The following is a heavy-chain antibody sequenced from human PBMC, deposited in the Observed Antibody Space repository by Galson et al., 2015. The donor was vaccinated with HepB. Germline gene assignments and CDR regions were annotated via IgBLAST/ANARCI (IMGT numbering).Heavy chain of an antibody. CDR3: VRARSDRYFDS. Sequence: SLRLSCAASGFTFRNHGMHWVRQAPGKGLEWVAVIWYDGSNKYYADSVKGRFTIFRDNSKNTLYLQMNSLRAEDTAVYYCVRARSDRYFDSWGQGTLATVSS. CDR2: IWYDGSNK. D-gene: IGHD1-26*01. CDR1: GFTFRNHG. J-gene: IGHJ4*02. V-gene: IGHV3-33*08.